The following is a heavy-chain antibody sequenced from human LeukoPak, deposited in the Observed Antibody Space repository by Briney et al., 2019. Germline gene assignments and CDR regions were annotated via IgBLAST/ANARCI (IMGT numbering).Heavy chain of an antibody. V-gene: IGHV3-30*04. J-gene: IGHJ4*02. Sequence: PGGSLRLSCAASGFTFSSYAMHWVRQAPGKGLEWVAVISSDGRNKYSADSVKGRFTISRDNAKNSLYLQMNSLRAEDTAVYYCARDRRGEYCSSTSCPRDDYWGQGTLVTVSS. CDR3: ARDRRGEYCSSTSCPRDDY. CDR1: GFTFSSYA. CDR2: ISSDGRNK. D-gene: IGHD2-2*01.